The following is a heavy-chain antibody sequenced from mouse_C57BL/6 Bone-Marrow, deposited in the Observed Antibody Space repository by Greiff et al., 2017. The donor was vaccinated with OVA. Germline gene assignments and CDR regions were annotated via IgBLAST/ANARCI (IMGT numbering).Heavy chain of an antibody. D-gene: IGHD1-1*01. CDR1: GYTFTDYY. V-gene: IGHV1-26*01. J-gene: IGHJ1*03. Sequence: VQLQQSGPELVKPGASVKISCKASGYTFTDYYMNWVKQSHGKSLEWIGDINPNNGGTSYNQKFKGKATLTVDKSSSTAYMELRSVTSADSAVYYCARNYGSRSGYWYFDVWGTGTTVTVSS. CDR2: INPNNGGT. CDR3: ARNYGSRSGYWYFDV.